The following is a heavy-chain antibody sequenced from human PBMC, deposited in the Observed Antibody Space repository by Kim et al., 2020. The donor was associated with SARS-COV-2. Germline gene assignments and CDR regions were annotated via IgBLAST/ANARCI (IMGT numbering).Heavy chain of an antibody. CDR3: ARDNSLSSSWYSPRWFDP. CDR1: GGSISSGGYY. J-gene: IGHJ5*02. D-gene: IGHD6-13*01. CDR2: IYYSGST. V-gene: IGHV4-31*03. Sequence: SETLSLTCTVSGGSISSGGYYWSWIRQHPGKGLEWIGYIYYSGSTYYNPSLKSRVTISVDTSKNQFSLKLSSVTAADTAVYYCARDNSLSSSWYSPRWFDPWGHGTLVTVAS.